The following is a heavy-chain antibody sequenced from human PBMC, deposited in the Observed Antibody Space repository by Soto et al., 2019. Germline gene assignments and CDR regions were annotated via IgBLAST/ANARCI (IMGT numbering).Heavy chain of an antibody. CDR2: MGGGGNT. CDR3: TTDYDILTGYPRFDP. Sequence: GGSLRLSCAASGFTFTSYAMSWVRQAPGMGLEWVSAMGGGGNTYYADSVKGRFTISRDNSKNTLYLQMNSLKTEDTAVYYCTTDYDILTGYPRFDPWGQGTLVTVSS. J-gene: IGHJ5*02. CDR1: GFTFTSYA. V-gene: IGHV3-23*01. D-gene: IGHD3-9*01.